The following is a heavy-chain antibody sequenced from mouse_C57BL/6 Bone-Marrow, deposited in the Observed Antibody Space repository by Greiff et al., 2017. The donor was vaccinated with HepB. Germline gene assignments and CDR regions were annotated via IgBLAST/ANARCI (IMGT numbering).Heavy chain of an antibody. V-gene: IGHV5-17*01. CDR3: AKYAMDY. CDR1: GFTFSDYG. Sequence: EVKLMESGGGLVKPGGSLKLSCAASGFTFSDYGMHWVRQAPEKGLEWVAYISSGSSTIYYADTVKGRFTISRDNAKNTLFLQMTSLRSEDTAMYYYAKYAMDYWGQGTSVTVSS. J-gene: IGHJ4*01. CDR2: ISSGSSTI.